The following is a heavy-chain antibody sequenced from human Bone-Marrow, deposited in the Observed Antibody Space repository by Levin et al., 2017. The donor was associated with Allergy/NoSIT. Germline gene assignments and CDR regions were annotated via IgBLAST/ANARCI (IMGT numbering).Heavy chain of an antibody. CDR2: INHSGST. J-gene: IGHJ2*01. CDR3: ARSGLYSSGWFLSTQPDWYFDL. Sequence: SETLSLTCAVYGGSFSGYYWSWIRQPPGKGLEWIGEINHSGSTNYNPSLKSRVTISVDTSKNQFSLKLSSVTAADTAVYYCARSGLYSSGWFLSTQPDWYFDLWGRGTLVTVSS. CDR1: GGSFSGYY. D-gene: IGHD6-19*01. V-gene: IGHV4-34*01.